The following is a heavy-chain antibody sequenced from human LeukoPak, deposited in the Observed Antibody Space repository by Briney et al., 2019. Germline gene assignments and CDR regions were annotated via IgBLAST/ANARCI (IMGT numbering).Heavy chain of an antibody. V-gene: IGHV4-59*01. CDR2: IYYSGST. Sequence: SETLSLTCTVSGGSISSYYWSWIRQPPGKGLEWIGYIYYSGSTNYNPSLKSRVTISVDTSKNQFSLKLSSVTAADTAVYSCARVDTSTYDFWSGYYLPADFDYWGQGTLLTVSS. J-gene: IGHJ4*02. CDR3: ARVDTSTYDFWSGYYLPADFDY. D-gene: IGHD3-3*01. CDR1: GGSISSYY.